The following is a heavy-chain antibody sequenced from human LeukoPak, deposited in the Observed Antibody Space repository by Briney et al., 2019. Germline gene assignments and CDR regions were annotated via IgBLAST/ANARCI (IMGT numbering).Heavy chain of an antibody. V-gene: IGHV5-51*01. D-gene: IGHD5-18*01. CDR3: ARQNLDTSSYYDY. CDR2: IYPGDSDT. J-gene: IGHJ4*02. Sequence: PGESLKISCEGSGYSFTSYWIGWVRQMPGKGLEWMGIIYPGDSDTRYSPSFQGQVTISADKSISTAYLQWSSLKASDTAMYYCARQNLDTSSYYDYWGQGTLVTVSS. CDR1: GYSFTSYW.